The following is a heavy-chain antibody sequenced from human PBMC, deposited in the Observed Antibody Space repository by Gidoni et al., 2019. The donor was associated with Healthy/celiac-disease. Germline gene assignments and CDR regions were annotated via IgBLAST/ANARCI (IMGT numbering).Heavy chain of an antibody. D-gene: IGHD2-2*01. CDR2: ISGSGGST. J-gene: IGHJ4*02. CDR1: GFTVSSYA. V-gene: IGHV3-23*01. CDR3: AKGLFVVVPVANPLPFDY. Sequence: EVQLLESGGGLVQPGGSLRLSCAASGFTVSSYAMSWVRQAPGKGLEWVSAISGSGGSTYYADSVKGRFTISRDNSKNTLYLQMNSLRAEDTAVYYCAKGLFVVVPVANPLPFDYWGQGTLVTVSS.